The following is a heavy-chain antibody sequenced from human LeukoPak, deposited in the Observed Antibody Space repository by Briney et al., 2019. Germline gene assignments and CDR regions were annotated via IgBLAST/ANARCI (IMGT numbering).Heavy chain of an antibody. CDR1: GLSVSNNY. CDR3: AKDLNYGFDS. D-gene: IGHD3-10*01. Sequence: PGGSLRLSCVASGLSVSNNYMNWVRQAPGEGLEWVSALYIGGNTYYVDSVRGRFTISRDNSRDTLYLQMNSLRAEDTAVYYCAKDLNYGFDSWGQGTLVTV. J-gene: IGHJ4*02. CDR2: LYIGGNT. V-gene: IGHV3-53*01.